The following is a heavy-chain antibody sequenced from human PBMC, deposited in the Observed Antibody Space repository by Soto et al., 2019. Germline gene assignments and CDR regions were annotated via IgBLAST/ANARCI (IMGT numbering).Heavy chain of an antibody. CDR3: ARDPPTGTTLDWADS. CDR1: GFSFSSDS. D-gene: IGHD1-7*01. V-gene: IGHV3-21*01. Sequence: EVQLVESGGGLVKPGGSLRLSCAASGFSFSSDSIGWVRQAPGKGLEWVSSISSSGSFKNYADSVKGRFTISRDNATNSLYLQMSGLKDEDTAVYYCARDPPTGTTLDWADSWGQGTLVTVSS. CDR2: ISSSGSFK. J-gene: IGHJ4*02.